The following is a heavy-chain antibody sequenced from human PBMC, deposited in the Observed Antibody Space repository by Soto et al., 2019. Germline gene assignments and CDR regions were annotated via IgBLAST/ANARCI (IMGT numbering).Heavy chain of an antibody. CDR3: ARDPDSSSWRKIDY. J-gene: IGHJ4*02. CDR1: GFTFSSYA. CDR2: ISYDGSNK. V-gene: IGHV3-30-3*01. D-gene: IGHD6-13*01. Sequence: GGSLRLSCAASGFTFSSYAMHWVRQAPGKGLEWVAVISYDGSNKYYADSVKGRFTISRDNSKNTLYLQMNSLRAEDTAVYYCARDPDSSSWRKIDYWGQGTLVTVSS.